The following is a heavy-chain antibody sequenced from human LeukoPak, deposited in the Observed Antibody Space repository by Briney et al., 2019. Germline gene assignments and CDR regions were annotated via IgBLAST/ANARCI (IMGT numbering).Heavy chain of an antibody. D-gene: IGHD1-1*01. J-gene: IGHJ1*01. CDR1: GFTFSSYD. V-gene: IGHV3-30*02. CDR2: IRYDGSNK. Sequence: GGCLRLSCAASGFTFSSYDMHWVRQAPGKGLEWVAFIRYDGSNKYYADSVKGRFTISRDNSKNTLYLQMNSLRAEDTAVYYCAKDQELEWPHWGQGTLVTVSS. CDR3: AKDQELEWPH.